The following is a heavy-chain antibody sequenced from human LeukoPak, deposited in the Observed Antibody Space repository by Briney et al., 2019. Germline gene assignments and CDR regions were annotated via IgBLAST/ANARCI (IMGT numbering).Heavy chain of an antibody. J-gene: IGHJ5*02. CDR3: ARSPDRYYNIWTGNYNIWFAP. V-gene: IGHV1-8*01. Sequence: GASVKVSCKASGYTFTNYDINWVRQATGQGLEWLGWLDTDTSNTGPAQTFQGRVTMTRNTSISTANTELSSLRSDDTAVYYCARSPDRYYNIWTGNYNIWFAPWSQGTLATVHS. CDR1: GYTFTNYD. CDR2: LDTDTSNT. D-gene: IGHD3-9*01.